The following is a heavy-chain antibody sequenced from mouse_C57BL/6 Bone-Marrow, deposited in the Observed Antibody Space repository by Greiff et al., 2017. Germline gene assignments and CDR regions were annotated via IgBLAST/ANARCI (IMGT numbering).Heavy chain of an antibody. V-gene: IGHV1-55*01. Sequence: QVQLQQPGAELVKPGASVKMSCKASGYTFTSYWITWVKQRPGQGLEWIGDIYPTSGRTNYNEKFKSKAILTVYTSSNTAYMQLSSLKSEDSAVFYCARSGPLGRSFDYWGQGTTLTVSS. CDR3: ARSGPLGRSFDY. J-gene: IGHJ2*01. CDR1: GYTFTSYW. CDR2: IYPTSGRT. D-gene: IGHD4-1*01.